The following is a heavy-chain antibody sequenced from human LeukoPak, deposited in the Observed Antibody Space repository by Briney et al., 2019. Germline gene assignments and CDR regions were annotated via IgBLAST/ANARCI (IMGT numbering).Heavy chain of an antibody. D-gene: IGHD6-13*01. CDR2: INPNSGGT. CDR1: GYTFTGYY. J-gene: IGHJ3*02. Sequence: GAPVKVSCKASGYTFTGYYMHWVRQAPGQGLEWMGWINPNSGGTNYAQKFQGRVTMTRVTSISTAYMELSRLRSDDTAVYYCARQAAAGSNDAFDIWGQGTMVTVSS. CDR3: ARQAAAGSNDAFDI. V-gene: IGHV1-2*02.